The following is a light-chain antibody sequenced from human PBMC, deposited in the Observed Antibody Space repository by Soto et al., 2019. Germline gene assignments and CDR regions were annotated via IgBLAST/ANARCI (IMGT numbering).Light chain of an antibody. CDR3: SSYAGSNNRVV. Sequence: QSALTQPPSASGSPGQSVTISFTGTSSDVGGYNYVSWYQQQPGKAPKLMIYEVSKRPSGVPDRFSGSKSGNTASLTVSGLQAEDEADYYCSSYAGSNNRVVFGGGTKLTV. J-gene: IGLJ2*01. CDR2: EVS. CDR1: SSDVGGYNY. V-gene: IGLV2-8*01.